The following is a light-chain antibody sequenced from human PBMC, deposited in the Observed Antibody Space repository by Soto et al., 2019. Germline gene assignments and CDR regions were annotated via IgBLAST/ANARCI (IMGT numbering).Light chain of an antibody. CDR2: DTS. J-gene: IGLJ2*01. Sequence: QAVVTQEPSLTVSPGGTVTLTCGSSTAAVTSGHYPYWFQQKPGQAPRTLIYDTSNKHSWTPARFSGSLLGGKAALTLSGAQPEDEAEYYCLLSYSGARPVVFGGGTKLTV. V-gene: IGLV7-46*01. CDR1: TAAVTSGHY. CDR3: LLSYSGARPVV.